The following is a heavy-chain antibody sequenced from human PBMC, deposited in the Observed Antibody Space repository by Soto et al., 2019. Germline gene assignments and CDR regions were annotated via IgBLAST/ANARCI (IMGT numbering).Heavy chain of an antibody. J-gene: IGHJ3*02. CDR1: GFTFSEYY. CDR2: ISSSSSYT. Sequence: QVQLVESGGGLVKPGGSLRLSCAASGFTFSEYYMSWIRQAPGKGLEWVSYISSSSSYTNYADSVKGRFTISRDNAKNSLYLQMNSLRAEDTAVYYCARDGKYSYGNDAFDIWGQGTMVTVSS. D-gene: IGHD5-18*01. CDR3: ARDGKYSYGNDAFDI. V-gene: IGHV3-11*05.